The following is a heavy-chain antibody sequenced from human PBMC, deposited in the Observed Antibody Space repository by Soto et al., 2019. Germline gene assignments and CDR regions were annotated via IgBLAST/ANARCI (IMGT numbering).Heavy chain of an antibody. V-gene: IGHV4-59*01. CDR1: GGSISSYY. CDR3: ASNQSGGTPKGYGMDV. J-gene: IGHJ6*02. D-gene: IGHD3-10*01. Sequence: TSETLSLTCTVSGGSISSYYWSWIRQPPGKGLEWIGYIYYSGSTNYNPSLKSRVTISVDTSKNQFSLKLRPVTAADTAGYYCASNQSGGTPKGYGMDVWGQGTTVTVSS. CDR2: IYYSGST.